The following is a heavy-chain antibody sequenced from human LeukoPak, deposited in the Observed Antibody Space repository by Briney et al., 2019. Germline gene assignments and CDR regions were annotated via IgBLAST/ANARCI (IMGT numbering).Heavy chain of an antibody. CDR2: FCYRGST. J-gene: IGHJ3*02. D-gene: IGHD3-3*01. Sequence: SETLSLTCTVSGGSISSNSYYWGWIRQPPGKGLEWIGSFCYRGSTSYNPSLQSRVTISVDTSKNQFSLKLSSVTAADTAVYYCTRATICGVVVPQPNAFDIWGQGTMVTVSS. CDR3: TRATICGVVVPQPNAFDI. CDR1: GGSISSNSYY. V-gene: IGHV4-39*01.